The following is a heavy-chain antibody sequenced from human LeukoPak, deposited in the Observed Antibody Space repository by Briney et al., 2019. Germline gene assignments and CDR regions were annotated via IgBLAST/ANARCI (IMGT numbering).Heavy chain of an antibody. CDR2: IYYSGST. J-gene: IGHJ4*02. CDR1: GGSISSSSYY. CDR3: ASGGSAIEYSSSIAFDY. D-gene: IGHD6-6*01. Sequence: PSETLSLTCTVSGGSISSSSYYWGWIRQPPGKGLEWIGSIYYSGSTYYNPSLKSRVTISVDTSKNQFSLKLGSVTAADTAVYYCASGGSAIEYSSSIAFDYWGQGTLVTVSS. V-gene: IGHV4-39*07.